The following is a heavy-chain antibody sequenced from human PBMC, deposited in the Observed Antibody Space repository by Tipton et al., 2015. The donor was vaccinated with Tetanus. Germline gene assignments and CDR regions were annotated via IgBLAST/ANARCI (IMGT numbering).Heavy chain of an antibody. CDR2: ITGGGSSI. Sequence: SLRLSCAASGFTFSDYYMTWIRQAPGKGLEWVSYITGGGSSIYYADSVKGRFTISRDNAKNSLYLQMNSLRAEDTALYYCAKGGGGTSSWPFDYWGQGTLVTVSS. CDR1: GFTFSDYY. J-gene: IGHJ4*02. V-gene: IGHV3-11*01. D-gene: IGHD6-13*01. CDR3: AKGGGGTSSWPFDY.